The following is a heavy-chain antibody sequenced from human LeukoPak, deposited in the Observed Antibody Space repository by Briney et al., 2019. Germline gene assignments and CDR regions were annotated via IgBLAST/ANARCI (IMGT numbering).Heavy chain of an antibody. D-gene: IGHD4-17*01. J-gene: IGHJ2*01. CDR2: IYYSGST. Sequence: SETLSLTCTVSGGSISSYYWGWIRQPPGKGLEWIGSIYYSGSTYYNPSLKSRVTISVDTSKNQFSLKLSSVTAADTAVYYCARHFHGDLNLNWYFDLWGRGTLVTVSS. CDR3: ARHFHGDLNLNWYFDL. V-gene: IGHV4-39*01. CDR1: GGSISSYY.